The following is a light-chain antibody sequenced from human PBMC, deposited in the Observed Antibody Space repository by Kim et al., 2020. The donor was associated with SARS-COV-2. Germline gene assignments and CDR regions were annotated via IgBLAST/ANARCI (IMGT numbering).Light chain of an antibody. Sequence: VALEQTVRITCQGDSIRSYYATWYKKKPEQAPILVIYGKNNRPTGIPDRFFVSSSGNTASLTITGTQAGDEADYYCNSRDSNDNVVFGGGTQLTVL. J-gene: IGLJ2*01. CDR3: NSRDSNDNVV. V-gene: IGLV3-19*01. CDR2: GKN. CDR1: SIRSYY.